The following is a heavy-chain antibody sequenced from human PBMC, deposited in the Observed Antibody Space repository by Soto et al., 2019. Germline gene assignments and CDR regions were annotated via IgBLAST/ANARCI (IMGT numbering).Heavy chain of an antibody. CDR1: GFTVSSNY. J-gene: IGHJ4*02. CDR2: IYSGGST. CDR3: ARSMATSYYFDY. D-gene: IGHD6-6*01. V-gene: IGHV3-53*01. Sequence: GGSLRLSCAASGFTVSSNYMSWVRQAPGKGLEWVSVIYSGGSTYYADSVKGRFTISRDNSKNTLYLQMNSLRAEDTAVYYCARSMATSYYFDYWGQGTLVTVSS.